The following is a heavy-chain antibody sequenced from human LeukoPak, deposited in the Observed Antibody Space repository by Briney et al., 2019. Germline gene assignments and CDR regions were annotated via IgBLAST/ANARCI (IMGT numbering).Heavy chain of an antibody. CDR3: ASFLAGQLDY. V-gene: IGHV1-69*05. CDR1: GGTFSSYA. Sequence: ASVKVSCKASGGTFSSYAISWVRQAPGQGLEWMGGIIPIFGTANYAQKFQGRVTITTDESTSTAYMELSSLRSEDTAVYYCASFLAGQLDYWGQGTLVTVSS. D-gene: IGHD1-1*01. J-gene: IGHJ4*02. CDR2: IIPIFGTA.